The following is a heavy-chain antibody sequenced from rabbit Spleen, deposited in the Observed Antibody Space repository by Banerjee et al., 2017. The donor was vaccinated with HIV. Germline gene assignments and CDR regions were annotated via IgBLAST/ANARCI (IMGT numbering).Heavy chain of an antibody. V-gene: IGHV1S45*01. CDR2: IDTGSGST. J-gene: IGHJ6*01. D-gene: IGHD1-1*01. CDR1: GFSFINGYD. CDR3: ARDSSSSFSSYGMDL. Sequence: QEQLVESGGGLVQPEGSLTLTCTASGFSFINGYDIVWVRQAPGKGLEWIGCIDTGSGSTHYASWAKGRFTISKTSSTTVTLQMTSLTVADTATYFCARDSSSSFSSYGMDLWGPGTLVTVS.